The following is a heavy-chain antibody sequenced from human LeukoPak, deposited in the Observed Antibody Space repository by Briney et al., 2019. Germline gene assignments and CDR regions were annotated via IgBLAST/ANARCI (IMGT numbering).Heavy chain of an antibody. CDR2: ISSSSSNI. D-gene: IGHD6-19*01. J-gene: IGHJ4*02. CDR3: ARGSSSVDY. Sequence: GGSLRLSCAASGLTFSRYSMNWVRQAPGKGLEWVSSISSSSSNIYYADSVKGRFTISRDNAKNSLYLQMNSLRAEDTAVYYCARGSSSVDYWGQGTLVTVSS. CDR1: GLTFSRYS. V-gene: IGHV3-21*01.